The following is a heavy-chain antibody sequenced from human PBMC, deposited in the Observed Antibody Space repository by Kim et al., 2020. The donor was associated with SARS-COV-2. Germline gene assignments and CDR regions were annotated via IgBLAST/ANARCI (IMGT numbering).Heavy chain of an antibody. D-gene: IGHD5-12*01. CDR1: GYSFTSYW. Sequence: GESLKISCKGSGYSFTSYWISWVRQMPGKGLEWMGRIDPSDSYTDYSPSFQGHVTISADKSISTAYLQWTSLKVSDTAMYYCASFDSGYDPHYCCQGTLV. CDR3: ASFDSGYDPHY. J-gene: IGHJ4*02. CDR2: IDPSDSYT. V-gene: IGHV5-10-1*01.